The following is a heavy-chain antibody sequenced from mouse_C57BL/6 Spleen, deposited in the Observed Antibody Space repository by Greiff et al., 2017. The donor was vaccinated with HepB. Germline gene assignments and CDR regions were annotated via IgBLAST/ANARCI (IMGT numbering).Heavy chain of an antibody. D-gene: IGHD2-1*01. Sequence: QVQLQQSGAELVRPGASVTLSCKASGYTFTDYEMNWVKQTPVHGLEWIGAIDPETGGTAYNQKFKGKAILTADKSSSTAYMELRSLTSEDAAVYYCAHGNYDFAYWGQGTLVTVSA. V-gene: IGHV1-15*01. J-gene: IGHJ3*01. CDR1: GYTFTDYE. CDR3: AHGNYDFAY. CDR2: IDPETGGT.